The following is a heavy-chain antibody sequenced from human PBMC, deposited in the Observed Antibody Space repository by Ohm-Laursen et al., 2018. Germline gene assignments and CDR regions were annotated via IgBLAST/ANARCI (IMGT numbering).Heavy chain of an antibody. CDR2: INYAGST. Sequence: PPGTLSLTCDVSGLSISNSNWWGWIRQPPGKGLEWIGEINYAGSTNYNPSLKSRVTLSVDTSKNHFSLNLSSVTAADTAVYYCAKDRITAAGTPPFDSWGQGTLVTVSS. CDR1: GLSISNSNW. D-gene: IGHD6-13*01. CDR3: AKDRITAAGTPPFDS. J-gene: IGHJ4*02. V-gene: IGHV4-4*03.